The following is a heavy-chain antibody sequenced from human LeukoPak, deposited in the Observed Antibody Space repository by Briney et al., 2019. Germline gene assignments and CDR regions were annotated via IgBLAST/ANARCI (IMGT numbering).Heavy chain of an antibody. CDR3: ARARYCSSTSCYAYYGMDV. J-gene: IGHJ6*02. D-gene: IGHD2-2*01. V-gene: IGHV3-11*06. CDR1: GFTFSDYY. CDR2: ISSSSSYT. Sequence: PGGSLRLSCAASGFTFSDYYMSWIRQAPGKGLEWVSYISSSSSYTNYADSVKGRFTISRDNAKNSLYLQMNSLRAEDTAVYYCARARYCSSTSCYAYYGMDVWGQGTTVTVSS.